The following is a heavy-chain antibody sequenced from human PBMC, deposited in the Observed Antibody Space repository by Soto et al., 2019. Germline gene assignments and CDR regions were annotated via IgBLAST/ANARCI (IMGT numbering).Heavy chain of an antibody. CDR3: ARGDSPYNWFDP. V-gene: IGHV3-23*01. CDR2: ISGSGGST. Sequence: GGSLRLSCAASGFTFSSYSMNWVRQAPGKGLEWVSVISGSGGSTYYADSVKGRFTISRDNSKNTLYLQMNSLRAEDTAVYYCARGDSPYNWFDPWGQGTLVTVSS. CDR1: GFTFSSYS. D-gene: IGHD3-10*01. J-gene: IGHJ5*02.